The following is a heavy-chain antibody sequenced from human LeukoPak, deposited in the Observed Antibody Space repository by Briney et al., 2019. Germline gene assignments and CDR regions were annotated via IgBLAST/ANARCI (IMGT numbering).Heavy chain of an antibody. D-gene: IGHD6-19*01. J-gene: IGHJ5*02. CDR3: ARVPFSQGFIAVAQDYWFDP. CDR2: IIPIFGTA. V-gene: IGHV1-69*01. CDR1: GGTFSSYA. Sequence: GSSVKVSCKASGGTFSSYAISWVRQAPGQGLEWMGGIIPIFGTANYAQKFQGRVTITADESTSTAYMELSSLRSEDTAVYYCARVPFSQGFIAVAQDYWFDPWGQGTLVTVSS.